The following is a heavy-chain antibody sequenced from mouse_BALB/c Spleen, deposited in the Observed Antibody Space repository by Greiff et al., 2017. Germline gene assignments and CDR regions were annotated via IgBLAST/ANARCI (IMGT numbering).Heavy chain of an antibody. CDR3: ARGPNQKFITTVVSDY. D-gene: IGHD1-1*01. Sequence: VQLQQSGAELVRPGTSVKISCKASGYTFTNYWLGWVKQRPGHGLEWIGDIYPGGGYTNYNEKFKGKATLTADTSSSTAYMQLSSLTSEDSAVYFCARGPNQKFITTVVSDYWGQGTTLTVSS. J-gene: IGHJ2*01. CDR1: GYTFTNYW. CDR2: IYPGGGYT. V-gene: IGHV1-63*02.